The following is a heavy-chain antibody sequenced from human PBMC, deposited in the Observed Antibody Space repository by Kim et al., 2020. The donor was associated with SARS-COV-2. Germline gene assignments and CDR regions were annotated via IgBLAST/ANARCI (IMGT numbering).Heavy chain of an antibody. CDR2: IYYSGST. Sequence: SETLSLTCTVSGGSISSGGYYWSWIRQHPGKGLEWIGYIYYSGSTYYNPSLKSRVTISVDTSKNQFSLKLSSVTAADTAVYYCARWVLPGIAAAERSFDYWGQGTLVTVSS. V-gene: IGHV4-31*03. CDR3: ARWVLPGIAAAERSFDY. CDR1: GGSISSGGYY. J-gene: IGHJ4*02. D-gene: IGHD6-13*01.